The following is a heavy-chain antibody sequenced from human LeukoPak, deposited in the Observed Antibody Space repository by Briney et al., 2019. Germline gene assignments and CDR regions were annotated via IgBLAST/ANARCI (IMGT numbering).Heavy chain of an antibody. V-gene: IGHV4-30-4*01. Sequence: PSETLSLTCTVSGGSISSGDYYWSWIRQPPGKGLEWIGNIYYSGSTYYNPSLKSRVTISVDTSKNQFSLKLSSVTAADTAVYYCAREGRGGRDTSCFDYWSQGTLVTVSS. CDR2: IYYSGST. J-gene: IGHJ4*02. CDR3: AREGRGGRDTSCFDY. CDR1: GGSISSGDYY. D-gene: IGHD2-2*01.